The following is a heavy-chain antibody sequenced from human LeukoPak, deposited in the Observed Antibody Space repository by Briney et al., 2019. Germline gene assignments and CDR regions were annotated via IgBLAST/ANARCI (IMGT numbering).Heavy chain of an antibody. Sequence: PGGSLRLSCAASGFTFSYYGMHWVRQAPGKGLEWVAVISYDGSNKYYADSVKGRFTISRDNSKNTLYLQMNSLRAEDTAVYYCARGGDEYIVGIAVAGPIDYWGQGTLVTVPS. CDR3: ARGGDEYIVGIAVAGPIDY. CDR1: GFTFSYYG. J-gene: IGHJ4*02. D-gene: IGHD6-19*01. CDR2: ISYDGSNK. V-gene: IGHV3-30*03.